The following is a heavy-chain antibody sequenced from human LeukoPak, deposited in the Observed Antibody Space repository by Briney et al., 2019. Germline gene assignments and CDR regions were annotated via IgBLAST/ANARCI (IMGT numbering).Heavy chain of an antibody. J-gene: IGHJ4*02. Sequence: PGGSLTLSCAASGFTFSSYGMHWVRQAPRKGLEWVAVISYDGSNKYYADSVKGRFTISKDNSKNTLYLQMNSLRAEDTAVYYCPKGPVTAVPYYFDYWGQGTLVTVSS. D-gene: IGHD2-21*02. CDR3: PKGPVTAVPYYFDY. V-gene: IGHV3-30*18. CDR2: ISYDGSNK. CDR1: GFTFSSYG.